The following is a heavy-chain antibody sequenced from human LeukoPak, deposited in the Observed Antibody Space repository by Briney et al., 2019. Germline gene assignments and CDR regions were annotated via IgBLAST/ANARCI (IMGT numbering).Heavy chain of an antibody. CDR3: ARALGAEYFQP. J-gene: IGHJ1*01. Sequence: PGGSLRLSCAASGFTVSSNYMSWVRQAPGKGLEWVSIIYSGGSTFYADSVKGRFTISRDNSKNTVYLQMSSLRAEDTAVYYCARALGAEYFQPWGQGALVTVSS. CDR2: IYSGGST. CDR1: GFTVSSNY. V-gene: IGHV3-66*01.